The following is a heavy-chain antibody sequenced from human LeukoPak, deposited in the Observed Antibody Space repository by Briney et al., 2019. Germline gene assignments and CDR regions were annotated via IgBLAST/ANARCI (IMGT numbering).Heavy chain of an antibody. CDR2: IIPILGIA. J-gene: IGHJ3*02. CDR3: ARTKRNPRGEYEYAFDI. Sequence: AASVTVSCKASGGTFSSYAISWVRQAPGQGLEWMGRIIPILGIANYAQKFQGRVTITADKSTSTAYMELSSLRSEDTAVYYCARTKRNPRGEYEYAFDIWGQGTMVTVSS. CDR1: GGTFSSYA. D-gene: IGHD4-17*01. V-gene: IGHV1-69*04.